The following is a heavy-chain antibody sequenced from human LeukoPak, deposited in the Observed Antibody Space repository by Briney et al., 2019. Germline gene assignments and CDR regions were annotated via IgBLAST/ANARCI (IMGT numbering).Heavy chain of an antibody. CDR2: IKQDGSEK. J-gene: IGHJ4*02. V-gene: IGHV3-7*03. CDR3: AKGVGIAAAGRFDY. Sequence: PGGSLRLSCAASGFTFSSYWMSWVRQAPGKGLEWVANIKQDGSEKYYVDSVKGRFTISRDNAKNTLYLQMNSLRAEDTAVYYCAKGVGIAAAGRFDYWGQGTLVTVSS. D-gene: IGHD6-13*01. CDR1: GFTFSSYW.